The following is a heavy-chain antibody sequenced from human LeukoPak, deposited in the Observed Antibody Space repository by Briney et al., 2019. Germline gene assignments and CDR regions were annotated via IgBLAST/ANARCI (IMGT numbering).Heavy chain of an antibody. CDR3: ALIAAAGNGDY. Sequence: GGSLILSCAASGFTFSSYSMNWVRQAPGKGLEWVSSISSSSSYIYYADSVKGRFTISRDNAKNSLYLQMNSLRAEDTAVYYCALIAAAGNGDYWGQGTLVTVSS. CDR1: GFTFSSYS. V-gene: IGHV3-21*01. CDR2: ISSSSSYI. J-gene: IGHJ4*02. D-gene: IGHD6-13*01.